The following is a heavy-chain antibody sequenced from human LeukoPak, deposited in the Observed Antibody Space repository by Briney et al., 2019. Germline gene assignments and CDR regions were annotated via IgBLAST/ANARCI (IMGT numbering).Heavy chain of an antibody. D-gene: IGHD6-19*01. V-gene: IGHV3-48*03. J-gene: IGHJ4*02. Sequence: PGGSLRLSCAASGFTFCTYEMKWVRQAPGKGLEWVSYISSSGSTIYYADSVKGRFTISRDNAKNSLYLQMNSLRAEDTAVYYCARVLQYSSGWYDFDHWGQGTLVTVSS. CDR1: GFTFCTYE. CDR2: ISSSGSTI. CDR3: ARVLQYSSGWYDFDH.